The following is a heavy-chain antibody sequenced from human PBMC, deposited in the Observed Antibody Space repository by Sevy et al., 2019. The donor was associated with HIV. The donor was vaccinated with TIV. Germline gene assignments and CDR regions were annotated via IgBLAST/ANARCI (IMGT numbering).Heavy chain of an antibody. CDR1: GYTFTSYA. CDR3: AREQSSGSYSDY. J-gene: IGHJ4*02. Sequence: ASVKVSCKASGYTFTSYAMHWVRQAPGQRLEWMGWINAGNGNTKCSQKFQGRVTITRDTSASTAYMELSSLRSEDTAVYYCAREQSSGSYSDYWGQGTLVTVSS. D-gene: IGHD1-26*01. V-gene: IGHV1-3*01. CDR2: INAGNGNT.